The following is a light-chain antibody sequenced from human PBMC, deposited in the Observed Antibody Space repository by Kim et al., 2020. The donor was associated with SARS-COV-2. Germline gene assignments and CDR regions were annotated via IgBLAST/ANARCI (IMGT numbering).Light chain of an antibody. CDR1: QDISSH. Sequence: DIQMTQSPSSLSASVGDRVTITCRASQDISSHLAWYQQKPERVPKLLISAASTLQAGVPSRFSGSGSGTDFTLTISSLQPEDVATYYCQKYNCAPWTFGQGTKVDIK. J-gene: IGKJ1*01. V-gene: IGKV1-27*01. CDR3: QKYNCAPWT. CDR2: AAS.